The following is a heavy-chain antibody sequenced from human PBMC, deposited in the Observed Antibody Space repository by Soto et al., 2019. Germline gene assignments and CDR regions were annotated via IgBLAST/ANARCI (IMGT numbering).Heavy chain of an antibody. CDR3: AKDSDFWSGYYYGMDV. CDR1: GFTFSSYA. CDR2: ISGSGGST. J-gene: IGHJ6*02. V-gene: IGHV3-23*01. Sequence: GGSLRLSCAASGFTFSSYAMSWVRQAPGKGLEWVSAISGSGGSTYYADSVKGRFTISRDNSKNTLYLQMNSLRAEDTAVYYCAKDSDFWSGYYYGMDVWGQGTTVTVSS. D-gene: IGHD3-3*01.